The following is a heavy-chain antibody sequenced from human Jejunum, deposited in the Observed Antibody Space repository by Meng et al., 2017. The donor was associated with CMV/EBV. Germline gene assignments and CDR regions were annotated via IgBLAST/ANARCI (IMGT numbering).Heavy chain of an antibody. CDR1: GFPFDDYA. CDR3: AKDKGRNYYYGMDV. CDR2: ISWNSGRI. V-gene: IGHV3-9*01. Sequence: GFPFDDYAMHWVRQAPGKGLEWVSGISWNSGRIGYADSVKGRFTISRDNAKNSLYLQMNSLRAEDTALYYCAKDKGRNYYYGMDVWGQGTTVTVSS. J-gene: IGHJ6*02.